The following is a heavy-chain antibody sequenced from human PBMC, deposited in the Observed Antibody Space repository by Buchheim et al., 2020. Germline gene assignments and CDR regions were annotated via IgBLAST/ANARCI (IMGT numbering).Heavy chain of an antibody. Sequence: QVQLVESGGGVVQPGRSLRLSCAASGFTFSSYGMHWVRQAPGKGLEWVAVIWYDGSNKYYADSVKGRFTITRDNSMYTLFLQMNSLRAEDTAVYYCARDWAAAGCFAYWGQGTL. D-gene: IGHD6-13*01. J-gene: IGHJ4*02. CDR2: IWYDGSNK. V-gene: IGHV3-33*01. CDR3: ARDWAAAGCFAY. CDR1: GFTFSSYG.